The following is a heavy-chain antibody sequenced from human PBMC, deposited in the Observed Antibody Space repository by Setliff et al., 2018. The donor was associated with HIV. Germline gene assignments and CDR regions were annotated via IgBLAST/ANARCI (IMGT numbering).Heavy chain of an antibody. CDR2: ISWNSDKI. J-gene: IGHJ4*02. Sequence: PGGSLRLSCAASGFTFDDYAIHWVRQAPGKGLEWVSGISWNSDKIVYADSVKGRFTVSRDNAKDSLYLQMRSLRLEDTAIYYCIRAGRPFRGAMTGLTYDFWGQGALVTVSS. CDR3: IRAGRPFRGAMTGLTYDF. CDR1: GFTFDDYA. D-gene: IGHD6-6*01. V-gene: IGHV3-9*01.